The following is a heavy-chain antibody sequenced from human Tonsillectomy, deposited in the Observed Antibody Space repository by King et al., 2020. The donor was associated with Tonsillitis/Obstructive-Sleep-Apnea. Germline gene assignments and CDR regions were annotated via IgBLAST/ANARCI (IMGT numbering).Heavy chain of an antibody. Sequence: VQLVESGGGVVQPERSLRLSCAASGFTFSSYAMHWVRQAPGKGLEWVAVISYDGSNKYYTDSVKGRFTISRDNSKNTLYLQINSLRAEDTAVYYCARGGDHGGYFIFDYWGQGTLVTVSS. D-gene: IGHD4-23*01. CDR3: ARGGDHGGYFIFDY. CDR2: ISYDGSNK. V-gene: IGHV3-30*04. CDR1: GFTFSSYA. J-gene: IGHJ4*02.